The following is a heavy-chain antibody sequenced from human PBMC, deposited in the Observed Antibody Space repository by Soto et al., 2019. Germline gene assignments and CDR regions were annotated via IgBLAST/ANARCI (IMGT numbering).Heavy chain of an antibody. CDR3: ARGQRALGYSSGWYGPGSNAFDI. CDR1: GYTFTGYY. J-gene: IGHJ3*02. CDR2: INPNSGGT. Sequence: ASVKVSCKASGYTFTGYYMHWVRQAPGQGLEWMGWINPNSGGTNYAQKFQGWVTMTRDTSISTAYMELSRLGSDDTAVYYCARGQRALGYSSGWYGPGSNAFDIWGQGTMVTVSS. V-gene: IGHV1-2*04. D-gene: IGHD6-19*01.